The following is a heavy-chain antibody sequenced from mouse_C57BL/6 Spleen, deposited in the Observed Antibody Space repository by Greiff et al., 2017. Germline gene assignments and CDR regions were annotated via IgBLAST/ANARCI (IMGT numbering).Heavy chain of an antibody. CDR2: INPSTGGT. Sequence: EVQLQQSGPELVKPGASVKISCKASGYSFTGYYMNWVKQSPEKSLEWIGEINPSTGGTTYNQKFKAKATLTVDKSSSTAYMQLKSLTSEDSAVYYCARFDDGYYSDYWGQGTTLTVSS. J-gene: IGHJ2*01. V-gene: IGHV1-42*01. D-gene: IGHD2-3*01. CDR3: ARFDDGYYSDY. CDR1: GYSFTGYY.